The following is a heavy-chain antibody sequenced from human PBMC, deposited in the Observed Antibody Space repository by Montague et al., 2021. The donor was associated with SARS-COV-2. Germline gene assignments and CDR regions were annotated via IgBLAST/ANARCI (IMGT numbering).Heavy chain of an antibody. CDR2: IGTAVDT. CDR3: ARGDIVATQGAYYYYGMDV. CDR1: GFTFSSYD. V-gene: IGHV3-13*01. Sequence: SLRLSCAASGFTFSSYDMHWVRQATVKGLEWVSAIGTAVDTYYPXSVXGLFTISRENAKNSLYLQMNSLRAGDTAAYYCARGDIVATQGAYYYYGMDVWAKGPRSPSP. J-gene: IGHJ6*02. D-gene: IGHD5-12*01.